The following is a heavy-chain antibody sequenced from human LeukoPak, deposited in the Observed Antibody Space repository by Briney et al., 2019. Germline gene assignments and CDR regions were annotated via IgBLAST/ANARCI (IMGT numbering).Heavy chain of an antibody. CDR2: IYHRDGST. CDR3: ARDQEGFDY. CDR1: GYTFTSNY. V-gene: IGHV1-46*01. Sequence: GAPVEVSCKASGYTFTSNYIQWVRQAPGQGLEWMGMIYHRDGSTSYAQKFQGRVTVTRDTSTSTVHMELSGLRSEDTAVYYCARDQEGFDYWGQGTLVTVSS. J-gene: IGHJ4*02.